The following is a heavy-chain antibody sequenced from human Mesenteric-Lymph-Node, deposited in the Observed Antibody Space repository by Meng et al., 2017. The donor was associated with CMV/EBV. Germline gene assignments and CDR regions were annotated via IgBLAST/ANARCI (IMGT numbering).Heavy chain of an antibody. CDR1: TVDY. J-gene: IGHJ4*02. CDR2: INPNSGGT. V-gene: IGHV1-2*02. CDR3: ARAGGDFWSGYYFIGDYFDY. D-gene: IGHD3-3*01. Sequence: TVDYRHGGRKAHGQGLEWMGWINPNSGGTNYAQKFQGRVTMTRDTSISTAYMELSRLRSDDTAVYYCARAGGDFWSGYYFIGDYFDYWGQGTLVTVSS.